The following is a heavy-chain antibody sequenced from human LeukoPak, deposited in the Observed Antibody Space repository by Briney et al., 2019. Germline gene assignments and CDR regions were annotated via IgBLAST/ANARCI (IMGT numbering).Heavy chain of an antibody. CDR3: ARGSRIAAAGTIDYYYGMDV. CDR1: GYTFTSYD. V-gene: IGHV1-8*01. J-gene: IGHJ6*02. Sequence: ASVKVSCKASGYTFTSYDINWVRQATGQGLEWMGWMNPNSGNTGYAQKFQGRVTMTRNTSISTAYMELSSLRSEDTAVYYCARGSRIAAAGTIDYYYGMDVWGQGTTVTVSS. CDR2: MNPNSGNT. D-gene: IGHD6-13*01.